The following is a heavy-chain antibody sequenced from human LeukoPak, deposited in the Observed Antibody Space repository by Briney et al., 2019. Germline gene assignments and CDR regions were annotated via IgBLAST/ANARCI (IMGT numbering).Heavy chain of an antibody. V-gene: IGHV4-59*08. J-gene: IGHJ3*02. Sequence: LGTLSLTRAVSGGSLSSEYLSWIRRPPGQGLGWVGGIYYSGSTNYNPSLKSRVTISVDTSKNQFSLKLSSVTAADTAVYYCARWHLDGYNPYDAFDIWGQGTMVSVSS. CDR1: GGSLSSEY. CDR2: IYYSGST. CDR3: ARWHLDGYNPYDAFDI. D-gene: IGHD5-24*01.